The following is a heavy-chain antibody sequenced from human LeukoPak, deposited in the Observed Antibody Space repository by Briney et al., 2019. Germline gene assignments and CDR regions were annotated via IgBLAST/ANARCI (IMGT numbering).Heavy chain of an antibody. D-gene: IGHD2-2*02. CDR3: ARGPYCSSTSCYTNYYYYYYMDV. V-gene: IGHV4-30-4*08. J-gene: IGHJ6*03. CDR1: GGSISSGDYY. Sequence: SQTLSLTCTVSGGSISSGDYYWSWIRQPPGKGLEWIGYIYYSGSTYYNPSLKSRVTISVDTSKNQFSLKLSSVTAADTAVYYCARGPYCSSTSCYTNYYYYYYMDVWGKGTTVTVPS. CDR2: IYYSGST.